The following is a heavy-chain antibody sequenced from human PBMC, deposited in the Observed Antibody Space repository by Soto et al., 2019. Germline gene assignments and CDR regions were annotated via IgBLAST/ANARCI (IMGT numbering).Heavy chain of an antibody. CDR2: ISYDGSNK. J-gene: IGHJ4*02. D-gene: IGHD1-20*01. CDR3: AKDQGITGTTAPDY. V-gene: IGHV3-30*18. Sequence: PGGSLRLSCAASGFTFSSYGRHWVRQAPGKGLEWVAVISYDGSNKYYADSVKGRFTISRDNSKNTLYLQMNSLRAEDTAVYYCAKDQGITGTTAPDYWGQGTLVTVSS. CDR1: GFTFSSYG.